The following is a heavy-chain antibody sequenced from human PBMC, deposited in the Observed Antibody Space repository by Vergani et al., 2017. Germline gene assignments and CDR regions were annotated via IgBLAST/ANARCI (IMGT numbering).Heavy chain of an antibody. Sequence: QVQLVQSGAEVKKPGSSVKVSCKASGGTFSSYAISWVRQAPGQGLEWMGGIIPIFGTANYAQKFQGRVTITADESTSTAYMELSSLRSEDTAVYYGAGGGNSVVVPAAKNWFDPWGQGTLVTVSS. V-gene: IGHV1-69*01. CDR1: GGTFSSYA. J-gene: IGHJ5*02. CDR3: AGGGNSVVVPAAKNWFDP. CDR2: IIPIFGTA. D-gene: IGHD2-2*01.